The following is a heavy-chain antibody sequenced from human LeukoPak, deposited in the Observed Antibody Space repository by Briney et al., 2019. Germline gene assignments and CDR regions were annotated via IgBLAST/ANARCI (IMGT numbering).Heavy chain of an antibody. Sequence: GGSLRLSCAASGFTFSNYAMSWVRLAPGKGLEWVSGISGSGGTTNYAVSVKGRFTISRDNSKNTLYLQMNNLRAEDTAVYYCATDGAGFDTWGQGVLVTVSS. CDR3: ATDGAGFDT. V-gene: IGHV3-23*01. J-gene: IGHJ5*02. CDR1: GFTFSNYA. CDR2: ISGSGGTT.